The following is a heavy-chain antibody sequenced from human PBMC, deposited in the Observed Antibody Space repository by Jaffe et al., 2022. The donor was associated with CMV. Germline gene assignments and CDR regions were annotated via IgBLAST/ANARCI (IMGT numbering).Heavy chain of an antibody. D-gene: IGHD3-22*01. Sequence: EVQLLESGGGLVQPGGSLRLSCAASGFTFSSYAMSWVRQAPGKGLEWVSAISGSGGSTYYADSVKGRFTISRDNSKNTLYLQMNSLRAEDTAVYYCAKDYTYYYDSSGYYAAGAFQHWGQGTLVTVSS. CDR2: ISGSGGST. CDR1: GFTFSSYA. V-gene: IGHV3-23*01. J-gene: IGHJ1*01. CDR3: AKDYTYYYDSSGYYAAGAFQH.